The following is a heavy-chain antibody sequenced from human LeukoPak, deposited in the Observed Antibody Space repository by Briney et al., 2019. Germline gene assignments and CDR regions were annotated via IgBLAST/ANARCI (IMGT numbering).Heavy chain of an antibody. CDR1: GFSLSTSGMC. D-gene: IGHD6-13*01. CDR3: ARDRIAAAAGEDGMDV. Sequence: SGPTLVNPTQTLTLTCTFSGFSLSTSGMCVSWIRQPPGKALEWLARIDWDDDKYYSTSLKTRLTISKDTSKNQVVLTMTNMDPVDTATYYCARDRIAAAAGEDGMDVWGQGTTVTVSS. CDR2: IDWDDDK. V-gene: IGHV2-70*11. J-gene: IGHJ6*02.